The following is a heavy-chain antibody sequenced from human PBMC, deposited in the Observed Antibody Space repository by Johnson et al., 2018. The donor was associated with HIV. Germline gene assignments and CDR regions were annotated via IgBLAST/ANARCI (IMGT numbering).Heavy chain of an antibody. CDR1: GFTFSNAW. CDR3: TTDRATDEAFDI. V-gene: IGHV3-15*01. CDR2: IKSKTDGGTT. Sequence: VQLVESGGGLVKPGGSLRLSCAASGFTFSNAWMSWVRQAPGKGLEWVGRIKSKTDGGTTDYAAPVKGRFTISRDDSKNTLYLQMNSLKTEDTAMYYCTTDRATDEAFDIWGQGTMVTVSS. J-gene: IGHJ3*02. D-gene: IGHD1-26*01.